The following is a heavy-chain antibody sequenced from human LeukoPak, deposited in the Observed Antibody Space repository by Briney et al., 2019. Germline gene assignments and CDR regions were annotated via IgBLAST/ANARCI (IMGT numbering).Heavy chain of an antibody. J-gene: IGHJ4*02. CDR3: AKKEQTFYNLDW. D-gene: IGHD2/OR15-2a*01. V-gene: IGHV3-23*01. Sequence: GGSLRLSCAASGVTFSCYAMSWVRPAPGKGLEWVSTLSSSRGDTYYADSVKGRFTISRDNSKNTLYLQMNSLRAEDTGEYCCAKKEQTFYNLDWWGQGTLVTVSS. CDR1: GVTFSCYA. CDR2: LSSSRGDT.